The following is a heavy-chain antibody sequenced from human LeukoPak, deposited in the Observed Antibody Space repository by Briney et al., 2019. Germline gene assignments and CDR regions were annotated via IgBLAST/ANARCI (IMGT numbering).Heavy chain of an antibody. CDR2: IVVGSGNT. CDR1: GFTFTSST. J-gene: IGHJ4*02. CDR3: AGTPWFGELTLDY. V-gene: IGHV1-58*02. Sequence: SVKVSCKSSGFTFTSSTIQWVRQARGQRLKWIGWIVVGSGNTNYAQKFQERVIITRDMSTTTVYMELSSLRSEDTAVYYCAGTPWFGELTLDYWGQGTLVTVSS. D-gene: IGHD3-10*01.